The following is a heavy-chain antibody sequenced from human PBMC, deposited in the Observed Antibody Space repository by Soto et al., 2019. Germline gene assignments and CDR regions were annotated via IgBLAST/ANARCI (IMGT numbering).Heavy chain of an antibody. J-gene: IGHJ4*02. Sequence: AQLVQSGAEAKQPGASVKVSCKASGYTFTDYALHWVRQAPGQGLEWMGWINVGNGNTGYSRKFQGRVTNDRDMSATTADLEVTSLASEDTAIYYCAGEGAHYAPFDLWGQGTLVTVSS. CDR1: GYTFTDYA. CDR3: AGEGAHYAPFDL. D-gene: IGHD3-16*01. V-gene: IGHV1-3*01. CDR2: INVGNGNT.